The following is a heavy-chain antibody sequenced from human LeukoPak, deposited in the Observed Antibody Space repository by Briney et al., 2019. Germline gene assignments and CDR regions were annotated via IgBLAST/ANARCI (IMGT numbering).Heavy chain of an antibody. V-gene: IGHV3-23*01. J-gene: IGHJ4*02. D-gene: IGHD2-21*01. CDR1: GFTFNNYA. CDR3: AKAPVTTCSGAYCYPFDY. CDR2: ISGSDAGT. Sequence: GGSLRLSCAASGFTFNNYAMSWVRQAPGKGLEWVSAISGSDAGTYYADSVKGRFTISRDSSKNTLYLQMNRLRAEDAAVYYCAKAPVTTCSGAYCYPFDYWGQGTLVTVSS.